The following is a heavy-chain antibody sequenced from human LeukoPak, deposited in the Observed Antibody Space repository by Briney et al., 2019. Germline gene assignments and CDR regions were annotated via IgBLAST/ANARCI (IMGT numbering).Heavy chain of an antibody. J-gene: IGHJ4*02. CDR1: GFTFSSYA. V-gene: IGHV3-23*01. CDR3: ASRPDFWSGYWPTFGY. D-gene: IGHD3-3*01. CDR2: IFGSGGST. Sequence: GGSLRLSCAASGFTFSSYAMYWVRQAPGKGLEWVSGIFGSGGSTHYADSVKGRFTISRDNSKNTLYLQMNSLRAEDTAVYYCASRPDFWSGYWPTFGYWGQGTLVTVSS.